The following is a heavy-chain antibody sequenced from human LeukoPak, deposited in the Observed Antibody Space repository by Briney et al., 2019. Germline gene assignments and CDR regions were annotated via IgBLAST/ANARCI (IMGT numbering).Heavy chain of an antibody. CDR2: INPNTGGT. V-gene: IGHV1-2*02. J-gene: IGHJ6*02. Sequence: ASVKLSCKASGNTFTGYYMHWVRQAPGQGLEWMGWINPNTGGTDTALKFQGRVTMTRDTSISTAYMELSRLRSDDTAVYYCTRDHCTRTNCYEDYYYGMDVWGQGTTVTVSS. D-gene: IGHD2-2*01. CDR1: GNTFTGYY. CDR3: TRDHCTRTNCYEDYYYGMDV.